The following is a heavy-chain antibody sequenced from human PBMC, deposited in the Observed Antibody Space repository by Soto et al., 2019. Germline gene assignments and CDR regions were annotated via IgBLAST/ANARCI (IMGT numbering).Heavy chain of an antibody. CDR2: INPNTVGT. Sequence: ASVNVSFKASGYSFSVYYSHLFLHAPGQGLELMGWINPNTVGTNYAQKFQCRVTITRDTSISTAYMDLSRLRSDDTAVYYCERGVAEAPHDYWGQGAMVTVSS. J-gene: IGHJ4*02. CDR1: GYSFSVYY. CDR3: ERGVAEAPHDY. V-gene: IGHV1-2*02. D-gene: IGHD2-21*01.